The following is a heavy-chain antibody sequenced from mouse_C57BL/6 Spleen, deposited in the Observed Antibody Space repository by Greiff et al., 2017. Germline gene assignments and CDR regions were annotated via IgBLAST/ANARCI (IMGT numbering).Heavy chain of an antibody. CDR3: ARQVDLLRGYYAMEN. CDR2: ISGGGGNT. Sequence: EVKLMESGGGLVKPGGSLKLSCAASGFTFSSYTMSWVRQTPEKRLEWVATISGGGGNTYYPDSVKGRFTISRDNAKNTLYLQMRSLRSEDTALYYCARQVDLLRGYYAMENWGQGTAVTVSS. D-gene: IGHD2-1*01. J-gene: IGHJ4*01. CDR1: GFTFSSYT. V-gene: IGHV5-9*01.